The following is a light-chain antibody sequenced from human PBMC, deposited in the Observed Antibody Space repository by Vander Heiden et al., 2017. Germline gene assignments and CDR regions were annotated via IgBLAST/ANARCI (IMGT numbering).Light chain of an antibody. CDR3: QQRSNWPPGVT. J-gene: IGKJ3*01. CDR1: QSVSSY. Sequence: ESVLTQYPATLSLSPGERATLSCRASQSVSSYLALYQQKPGQAPRLLLYDAANSATGIPARFSCSGSGTDFTLTISSLEPEDFAVYYCQQRSNWPPGVTFGPGTKVDIK. CDR2: DAA. V-gene: IGKV3-11*01.